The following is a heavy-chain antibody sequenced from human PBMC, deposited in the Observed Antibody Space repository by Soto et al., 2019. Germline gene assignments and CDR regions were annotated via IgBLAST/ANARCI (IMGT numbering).Heavy chain of an antibody. CDR2: IYYSGST. CDR1: GGFISSYY. Sequence: AETLSLTCTVSGGFISSYYWSWIRQRPGKGMEWIGYIYYSGSTNYNPSLKSRVTISVDTSKNQFSLKLSSVTGADTAVYYCARDPDYGMDVWGQGTTVTV. CDR3: ARDPDYGMDV. V-gene: IGHV4-59*01. J-gene: IGHJ6*02.